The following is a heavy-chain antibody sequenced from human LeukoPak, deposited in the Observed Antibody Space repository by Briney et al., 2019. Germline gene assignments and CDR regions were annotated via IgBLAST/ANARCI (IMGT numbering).Heavy chain of an antibody. D-gene: IGHD3-10*01. CDR3: AREARVLVRGIYYYYMDV. J-gene: IGHJ6*03. V-gene: IGHV4-39*02. Sequence: SETLSLTCTVSGGSISSSSYYWGWIRQPPGKGLEWIGSIYYSGSTYYNPSLKSRVTISVDTSKNQFSLKLSSVTAADTAVYYCAREARVLVRGIYYYYMDVWGKGTTVTISS. CDR2: IYYSGST. CDR1: GGSISSSSYY.